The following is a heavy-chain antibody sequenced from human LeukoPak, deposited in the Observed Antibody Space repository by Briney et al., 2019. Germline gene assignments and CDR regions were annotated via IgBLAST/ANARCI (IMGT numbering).Heavy chain of an antibody. J-gene: IGHJ4*02. CDR1: GFSFVNNA. D-gene: IGHD1-1*01. V-gene: IGHV3-23*01. CDR3: AKYINVPGTQLLGDY. CDR2: ICASGRCT. Sequence: GGSLRLSCAASGFSFVNNAMGWVRQAPGKGLEWVSGICASGRCTFYAAPVRGRFTVSRDNFKNSLYLQMNSLRAEDTAVYYCAKYINVPGTQLLGDYWGQGALVTVSS.